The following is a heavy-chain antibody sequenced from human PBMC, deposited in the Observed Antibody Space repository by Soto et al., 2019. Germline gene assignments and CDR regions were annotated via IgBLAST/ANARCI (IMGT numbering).Heavy chain of an antibody. V-gene: IGHV3-23*01. J-gene: IGHJ5*02. CDR3: PKPDLTMIVVVPWFDP. Sequence: GGSLRLSCAASGFTFSSYAMSWVRQAPGKGLEWVSAISGSGGSTYYADSVKGRFTISRDNSKNTLYLQMNSLRAEDTAVYYCPKPDLTMIVVVPWFDPWGQGTLVTVS. CDR1: GFTFSSYA. D-gene: IGHD3-22*01. CDR2: ISGSGGST.